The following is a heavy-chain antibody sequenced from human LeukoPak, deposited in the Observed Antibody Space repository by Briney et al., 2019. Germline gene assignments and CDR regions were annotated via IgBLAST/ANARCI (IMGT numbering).Heavy chain of an antibody. CDR1: GFTFSDYS. CDR3: ARDERGGYSYGLGFDY. CDR2: ISGSSSTI. J-gene: IGHJ4*02. D-gene: IGHD5-18*01. Sequence: GGSLRLSCAAPGFTFSDYSMNWVRQAPGKGLEWVSYISGSSSTIYYADSVKGRFIISRDNAKNSQYLQMNSLRAEDTAVYYCARDERGGYSYGLGFDYWGQGTLVTVSS. V-gene: IGHV3-48*04.